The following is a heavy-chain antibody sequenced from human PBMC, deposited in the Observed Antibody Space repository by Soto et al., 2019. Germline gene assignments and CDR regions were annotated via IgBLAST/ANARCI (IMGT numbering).Heavy chain of an antibody. CDR2: IYWDDDK. V-gene: IGHV2-5*02. J-gene: IGHJ4*02. Sequence: QITLKESGPTLVRPPQTLTLTCTFSGFSLTSGGGVGWIRQPPGKALEWLALIYWDDDKRYSPSLKNRLTITKDTSKNQVVLTMTNVGPVDTATYFCAHIDPEIVTVGGHGGFDYWGQGTLVTVSS. CDR1: GFSLTSGGG. D-gene: IGHD5-12*01. CDR3: AHIDPEIVTVGGHGGFDY.